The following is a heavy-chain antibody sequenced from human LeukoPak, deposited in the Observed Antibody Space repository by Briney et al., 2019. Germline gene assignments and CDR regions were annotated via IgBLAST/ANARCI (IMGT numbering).Heavy chain of an antibody. CDR1: GYTFTGYY. J-gene: IGHJ4*02. Sequence: GASVKVSCKASGYTFTGYYMHWVRQAPGQGLEWMGRINPNSGGTNYAQKFQGRVTMTRDTSISTAYMELSRLRSDDTAVYYCARAFWDLKRITMIVGGYWGQGNLVTVSS. CDR3: ARAFWDLKRITMIVGGY. V-gene: IGHV1-2*06. CDR2: INPNSGGT. D-gene: IGHD3-22*01.